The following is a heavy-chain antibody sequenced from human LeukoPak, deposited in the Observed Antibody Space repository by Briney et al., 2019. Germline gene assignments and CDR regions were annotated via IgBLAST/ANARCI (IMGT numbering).Heavy chain of an antibody. Sequence: PSETLSLTCTVSGGSVSSGSYYWGWIRQPPGKGLEWIGSIYYSGSTYYNPSLKSRVTISVDTSKNQFSLKLSSVTAADTAVYYCARHPSLYSSGWYDWFDPWGQGTLVTVSS. V-gene: IGHV4-39*01. CDR2: IYYSGST. CDR1: GGSVSSGSYY. D-gene: IGHD6-19*01. CDR3: ARHPSLYSSGWYDWFDP. J-gene: IGHJ5*02.